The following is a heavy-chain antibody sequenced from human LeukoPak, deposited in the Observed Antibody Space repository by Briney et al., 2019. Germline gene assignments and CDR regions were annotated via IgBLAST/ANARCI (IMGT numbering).Heavy chain of an antibody. J-gene: IGHJ4*02. CDR3: ARCLPYYDSSGYYFFDY. Sequence: GASVKVSCKASGYTFTSYDINWVRQATGQGLEWMGWMNPNSGNTGYAQKFQGRVTMTRNTSISTAYMELSSLRSEDTAVYYCARCLPYYDSSGYYFFDYWGQGTLVTVSS. CDR2: MNPNSGNT. CDR1: GYTFTSYD. D-gene: IGHD3-22*01. V-gene: IGHV1-8*01.